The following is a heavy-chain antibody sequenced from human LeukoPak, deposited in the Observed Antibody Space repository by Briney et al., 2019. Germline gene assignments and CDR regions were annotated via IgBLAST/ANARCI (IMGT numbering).Heavy chain of an antibody. J-gene: IGHJ4*02. D-gene: IGHD6-6*01. V-gene: IGHV3-33*01. Sequence: MXWVXXAPGKGLEWVAVIWYDGSNAYYADSVKGRFTISRDNSRNTLYLQMNSLRAEDTAVYYCARDIGARRLDYWGQGTPVTVSS. CDR3: ARDIGARRLDY. CDR2: IWYDGSNA.